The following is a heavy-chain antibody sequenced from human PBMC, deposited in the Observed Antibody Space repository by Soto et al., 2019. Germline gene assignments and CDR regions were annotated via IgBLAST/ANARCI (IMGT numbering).Heavy chain of an antibody. J-gene: IGHJ4*02. CDR1: GFTFSSYA. D-gene: IGHD5-12*01. CDR3: ARSEHGYNPYYFDY. V-gene: IGHV3-23*01. Sequence: GGSLRLSCAASGFTFSSYAMSWVRQAPGKGLEWVSAISGSGGSTYYADSVKGRFTISRDNSKNTLYLQMNSLRAEDTSVYYCARSEHGYNPYYFDYWGQGTLVTVSS. CDR2: ISGSGGST.